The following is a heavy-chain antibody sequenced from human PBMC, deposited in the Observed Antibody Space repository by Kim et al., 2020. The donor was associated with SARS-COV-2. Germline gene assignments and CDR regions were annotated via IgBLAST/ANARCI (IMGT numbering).Heavy chain of an antibody. CDR1: VGSFSGYH. J-gene: IGHJ6*02. Sequence: SETLSLTCAVYVGSFSGYHWSWIRQPPGKGLEWIGEINHSGVTNYNPSLKSRVAISVDTSKNQFSLNLNSVTAADTAVYFCARGRAGVVPSPILGIGPHYDYYAMDIWGQGTTVTVSS. V-gene: IGHV4-34*01. D-gene: IGHD3-3*01. CDR3: ARGRAGVVPSPILGIGPHYDYYAMDI. CDR2: INHSGVT.